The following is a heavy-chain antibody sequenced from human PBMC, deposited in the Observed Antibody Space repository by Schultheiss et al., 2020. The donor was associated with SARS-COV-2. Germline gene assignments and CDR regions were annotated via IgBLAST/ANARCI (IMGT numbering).Heavy chain of an antibody. J-gene: IGHJ5*02. D-gene: IGHD2-2*01. CDR3: ARKRVVVVPAAMGWFDP. V-gene: IGHV4-4*02. CDR2: IYHSGST. Sequence: SETLSLTCTVSGGSISSNHWWSWVRQSPGKGLEWIGEIYHSGSTNYNPSLKSRVTISVDKSKNQFSLKLSSVTAADTAVYYCARKRVVVVPAAMGWFDPWGQGTLVTVSS. CDR1: GGSISSNHW.